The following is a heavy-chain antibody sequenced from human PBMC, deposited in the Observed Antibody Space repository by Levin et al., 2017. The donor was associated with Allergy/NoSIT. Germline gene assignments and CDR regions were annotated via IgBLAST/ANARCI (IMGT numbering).Heavy chain of an antibody. J-gene: IGHJ2*01. CDR2: INHSGST. Sequence: SETLSLTCAVYGGSFSGYYWSWIRQPPGKGLEWIGEINHSGSTNYNPSLKSRVTISVDTSKNQFSLKLSSVTAADTAVYYCARGRYCSSTSCRGRYFDLWGRGTLVTVSS. D-gene: IGHD2-2*01. CDR3: ARGRYCSSTSCRGRYFDL. V-gene: IGHV4-34*01. CDR1: GGSFSGYY.